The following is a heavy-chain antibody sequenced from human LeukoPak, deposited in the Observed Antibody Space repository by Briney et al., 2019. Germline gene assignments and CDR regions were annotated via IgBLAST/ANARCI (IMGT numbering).Heavy chain of an antibody. CDR1: GFTFSTYW. D-gene: IGHD3-10*01. V-gene: IGHV3-7*05. CDR3: AGDYLGPYYFDY. J-gene: IGHJ4*02. CDR2: INQDGSEK. Sequence: PGGSLRLSCAASGFTFSTYWMSWVRQAPGKGLELVANINQDGSEKYYVDSVKGRFTISRDNAKNSLYLEMNSLRAEDTAVYYCAGDYLGPYYFDYWGQGTLVTVSS.